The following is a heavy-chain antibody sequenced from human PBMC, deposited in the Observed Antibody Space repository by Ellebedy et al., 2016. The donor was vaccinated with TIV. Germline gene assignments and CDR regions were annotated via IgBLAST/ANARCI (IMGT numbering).Heavy chain of an antibody. CDR1: GYTLTELS. J-gene: IGHJ4*02. D-gene: IGHD6-19*01. CDR3: ATMAVVGKYYFGY. CDR2: FDPADGET. V-gene: IGHV1-24*01. Sequence: ASVKVSCKVSGYTLTELSMHWARHAPGKGLEGMGGFDPADGETIYAQKFQSRVTMTEDTSTDTHYMELNSLRPEDTALYYCATMAVVGKYYFGYWGQGTLVTVSS.